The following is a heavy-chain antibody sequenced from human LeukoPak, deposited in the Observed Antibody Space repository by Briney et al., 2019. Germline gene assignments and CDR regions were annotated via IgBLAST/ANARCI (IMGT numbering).Heavy chain of an antibody. D-gene: IGHD6-13*01. CDR1: GFTFSSYS. CDR3: ARDWIAAAGDY. CDR2: ISSSSSTI. J-gene: IGHJ4*02. Sequence: GGSLRLSCAASGFTFSSYSMNWVRQAPGKGLEWVSYISSSSSTIYYVDSVKGRFTISRDNAKNSLYLQMNSLRAEDTAVYYCARDWIAAAGDYWGQGTLVTVSS. V-gene: IGHV3-48*04.